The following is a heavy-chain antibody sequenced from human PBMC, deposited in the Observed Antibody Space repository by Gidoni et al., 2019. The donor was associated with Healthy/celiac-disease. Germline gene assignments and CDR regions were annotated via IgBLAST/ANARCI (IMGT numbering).Heavy chain of an antibody. D-gene: IGHD3-9*01. CDR3: AKDPPYYDILTGTLDY. CDR2: ISGSGGST. J-gene: IGHJ4*02. Sequence: EVQLLESGGGLVQPGGSLRLSCAASGFTFSSYAMSWVRQAPGKGLEWVSAISGSGGSTYYADSVKGRFTISRDNSKNTLYLQMNSLRAEDTAVYYCAKDPPYYDILTGTLDYWGQGTLVTVSS. V-gene: IGHV3-23*01. CDR1: GFTFSSYA.